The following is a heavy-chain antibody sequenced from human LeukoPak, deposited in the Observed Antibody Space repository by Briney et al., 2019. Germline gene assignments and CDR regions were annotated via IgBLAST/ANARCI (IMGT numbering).Heavy chain of an antibody. CDR3: AKESIFGVVLTN. CDR2: ISSDGGSP. CDR1: GFTFSSYA. J-gene: IGHJ4*02. V-gene: IGHV3-64*01. D-gene: IGHD3-3*02. Sequence: GGSLRLSCAASGFTFSSYAMHWVRQAPGKGLEYVSGISSDGGSPFHVNSVKGRFTISRDNSKDTLYLQMGSLRAEDMAVYYCAKESIFGVVLTNWGQGTLVTVSS.